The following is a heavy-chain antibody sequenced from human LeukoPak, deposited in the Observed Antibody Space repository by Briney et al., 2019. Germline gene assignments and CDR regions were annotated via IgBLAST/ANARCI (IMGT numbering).Heavy chain of an antibody. CDR1: GASIITTNYY. CDR2: ISYSGNA. D-gene: IGHD4-11*01. Sequence: SETLSLTCTVSGASIITTNYYWGWIRQPPGKGLEWIGSISYSGNAYYNPSLRSRLSISMDASKNQFSLKVRSVTAADTAVYYCARNLGQTWGTVTTDLWYFDHWGQGTLVIVSS. J-gene: IGHJ4*02. V-gene: IGHV4-39*01. CDR3: ARNLGQTWGTVTTDLWYFDH.